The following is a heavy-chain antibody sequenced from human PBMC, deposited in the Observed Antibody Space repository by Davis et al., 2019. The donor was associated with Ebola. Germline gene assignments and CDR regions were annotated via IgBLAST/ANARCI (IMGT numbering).Heavy chain of an antibody. CDR2: INPSGCST. V-gene: IGHV1-46*01. CDR1: GYTFTGYY. CDR3: ARSGGWGDY. J-gene: IGHJ4*02. Sequence: ASVQVSCKASGYTFTGYYMHWVRQAPGQGLEWMGIINPSGCSTSYAQKFQGRVTMTTDTSTSTAYMELRSLRSDDTAVYYCARSGGWGDYWGQGTLVTVSS. D-gene: IGHD6-19*01.